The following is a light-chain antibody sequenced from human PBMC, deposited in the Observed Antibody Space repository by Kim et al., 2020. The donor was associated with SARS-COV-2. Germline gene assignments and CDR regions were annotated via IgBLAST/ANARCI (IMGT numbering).Light chain of an antibody. CDR1: ENIGTW. V-gene: IGKV1-5*03. J-gene: IGKJ2*01. CDR2: LAS. Sequence: DIQMTQSPSTLSASVGDRVTITCRASENIGTWLAWYQQKPGRAPSLLIYLASTLESGVPSRFSGTGSGTEFSLSITSLQPDDFATYYCQHYSRFPYTFGQWTKLEIK. CDR3: QHYSRFPYT.